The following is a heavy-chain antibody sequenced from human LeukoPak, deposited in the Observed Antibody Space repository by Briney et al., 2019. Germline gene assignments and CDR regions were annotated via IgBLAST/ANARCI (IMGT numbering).Heavy chain of an antibody. CDR3: AKVGTTVTLRPYYYYMDV. CDR1: GFTFSSYA. CDR2: ISGSGGST. D-gene: IGHD4-11*01. V-gene: IGHV3-23*01. Sequence: GGSLRLSCAASGFTFSSYAMRWVGQAPGKGLEWVSAISGSGGSTYYADSVKGRFTISRDNSKNTLYLQMNSLRAEDTAVYYCAKVGTTVTLRPYYYYMDVWGKGTTVTVSS. J-gene: IGHJ6*03.